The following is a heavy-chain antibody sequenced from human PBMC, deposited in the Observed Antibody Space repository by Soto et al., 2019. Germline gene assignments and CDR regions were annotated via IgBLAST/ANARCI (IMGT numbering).Heavy chain of an antibody. V-gene: IGHV4-59*01. Sequence: SETLSLTCTVSGGSISSYYWSWIRQPPGKGLEWIGYIYYSGSTNYNPSLKSRVTISVDTSKNQFSLKLSSVTAAGTAVYYCARETGTDLDYWGQGTLVTVSS. CDR2: IYYSGST. CDR1: GGSISSYY. D-gene: IGHD1-1*01. CDR3: ARETGTDLDY. J-gene: IGHJ4*02.